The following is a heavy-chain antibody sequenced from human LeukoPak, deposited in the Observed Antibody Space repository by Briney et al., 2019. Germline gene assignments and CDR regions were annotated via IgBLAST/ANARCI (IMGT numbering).Heavy chain of an antibody. D-gene: IGHD1-26*01. CDR1: GGSISSGSYY. V-gene: IGHV4-61*02. CDR3: ARDSRVIVGATEDAFDI. Sequence: PSETLSLTCTVSGGSISSGSYYWSWIRQPAGKGLEWIGRIYTSGSTNYNPSLKSRVTISVDTSKNQFSLKLSSVTAADTAVYYCARDSRVIVGATEDAFDIWGQGTMVTVSS. CDR2: IYTSGST. J-gene: IGHJ3*02.